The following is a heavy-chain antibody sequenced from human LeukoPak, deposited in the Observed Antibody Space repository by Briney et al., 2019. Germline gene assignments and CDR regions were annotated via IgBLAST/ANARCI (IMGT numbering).Heavy chain of an antibody. D-gene: IGHD6-13*01. CDR2: IIPIFGTA. CDR1: GGTFSSYA. V-gene: IGHV1-69*05. J-gene: IGHJ5*02. CDR3: ARDKGRPRSSSWYWFDP. Sequence: GASVKVSCKASGGTFSSYAISWVRQAPGQGLEWMGGIIPIFGTANYAQKFQGRVTITTDESTSTAYMELSSLRSEDTAVYYCARDKGRPRSSSWYWFDPWGQGTLVTVSS.